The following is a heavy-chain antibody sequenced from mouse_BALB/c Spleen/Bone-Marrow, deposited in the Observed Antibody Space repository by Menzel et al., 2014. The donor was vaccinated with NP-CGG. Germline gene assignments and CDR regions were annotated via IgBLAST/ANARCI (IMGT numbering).Heavy chain of an antibody. CDR3: ARDAAVGY. CDR2: ILPGSGST. Sequence: LQKSRAEMMKPGASVKISCKATGYTFSSYWIEWVKQRPGHGLEWIGEILPGSGSTNYNEKFKGKATFTADTSSNTAYMQLSSLTSEDSAVYYCARDAAVGYWGQGTTLTVSS. J-gene: IGHJ2*01. CDR1: GYTFSSYW. V-gene: IGHV1-9*01.